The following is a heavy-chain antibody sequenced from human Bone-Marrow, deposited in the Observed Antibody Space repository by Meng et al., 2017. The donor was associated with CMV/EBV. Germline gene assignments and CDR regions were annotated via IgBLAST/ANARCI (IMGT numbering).Heavy chain of an antibody. V-gene: IGHV3-74*03. CDR2: IRYDGSTT. CDR1: GFTFSTYS. D-gene: IGHD1-26*01. CDR3: ARDKWEMYLDY. Sequence: GGSLRLSCAASGFTFSTYSMHWVRQVPGKGLAWVSQIRYDGSTTKYADSVKGRFTISRDNAKNTLHLQMNSLRAEDTAVYYCARDKWEMYLDYGGRGDLGTVAS. J-gene: IGHJ4*02.